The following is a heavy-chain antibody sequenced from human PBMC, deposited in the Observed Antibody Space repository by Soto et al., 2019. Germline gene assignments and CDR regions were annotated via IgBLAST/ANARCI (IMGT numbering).Heavy chain of an antibody. D-gene: IGHD6-19*01. J-gene: IGHJ6*02. CDR2: IIPIFGTA. V-gene: IGHV1-69*06. CDR3: ASGSGGVDV. CDR1: RGTFSSYA. Sequence: SEQVSYRASRGTFSSYAIILVRQAPGQGLEWMGGIIPIFGTANYAQEFQGRVTITADKSTSTAYMELSSLTSEDKAAYYCASGSGGVDVWGQGTKVTVSS.